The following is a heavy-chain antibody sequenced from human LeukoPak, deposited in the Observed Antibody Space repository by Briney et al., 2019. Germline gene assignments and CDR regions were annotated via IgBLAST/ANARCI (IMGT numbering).Heavy chain of an antibody. CDR1: GFTFSRDW. Sequence: HPGGSLRLSCAASGFTFSRDWMNWVRQAPGKGLEWVSAISGSGGSTYYADSVKGRFTISRDNSKNTLYLQMNSLRAEDTAVYYCAKDLRQFSRVAAAGGVVNVWGKGTTVTVSS. D-gene: IGHD6-13*01. CDR3: AKDLRQFSRVAAAGGVVNV. CDR2: ISGSGGST. J-gene: IGHJ6*04. V-gene: IGHV3-23*01.